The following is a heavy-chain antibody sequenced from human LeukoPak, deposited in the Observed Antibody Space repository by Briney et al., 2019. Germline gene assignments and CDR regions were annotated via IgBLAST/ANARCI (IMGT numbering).Heavy chain of an antibody. V-gene: IGHV7-4-1*02. CDR3: ARVTPTPYCSSTSCYATRGYNWFDP. Sequence: GASVKVSCKASGYTFTSYAMNWVRQAPGQGLEWMGWISTNTGNPTYAQGFTGRFVFSLDTSVSTAYLQTSSLKAEDTAVYYCARVTPTPYCSSTSCYATRGYNWFDPWGQGTMVTVSS. J-gene: IGHJ5*02. CDR2: ISTNTGNP. CDR1: GYTFTSYA. D-gene: IGHD2-2*01.